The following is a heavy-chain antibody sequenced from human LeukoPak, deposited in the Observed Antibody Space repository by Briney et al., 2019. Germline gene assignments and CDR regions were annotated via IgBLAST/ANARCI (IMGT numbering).Heavy chain of an antibody. J-gene: IGHJ4*02. D-gene: IGHD6-19*01. CDR3: ARTGAVAVPFDY. Sequence: SETLSLTCAVYGGSFSGYYWSWIRQPPGKGLEWIGEISHSGSTNYNPSLKSRVTISVDTSKNQFSLKLSSVTAADTAVYYCARTGAVAVPFDYWGQGTLVTVSS. CDR1: GGSFSGYY. V-gene: IGHV4-34*01. CDR2: ISHSGST.